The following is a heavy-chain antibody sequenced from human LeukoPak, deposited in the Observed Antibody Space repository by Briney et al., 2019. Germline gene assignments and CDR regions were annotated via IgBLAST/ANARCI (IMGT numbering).Heavy chain of an antibody. D-gene: IGHD3-10*01. Sequence: SVKGRFTISRDNSKTTLYLQMNSLRAEDTAVYYCAKDPQGGLLWFGELLFSFRFRIPGSYWGQGTLVTVSS. V-gene: IGHV3-30*02. CDR3: AKDPQGGLLWFGELLFSFRFRIPGSY. J-gene: IGHJ4*02.